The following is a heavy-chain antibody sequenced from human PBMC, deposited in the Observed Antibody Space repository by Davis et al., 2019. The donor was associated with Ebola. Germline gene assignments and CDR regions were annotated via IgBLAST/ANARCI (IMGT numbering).Heavy chain of an antibody. V-gene: IGHV3-53*01. CDR3: APLGELRGLGSFDI. J-gene: IGHJ3*02. CDR1: GFTVSGNY. CDR2: IYSGGTT. D-gene: IGHD1-7*01. Sequence: PGGSLRLSCAASGFTVSGNYMSWVRQAPGKGLEWVSVIYSGGTTYYADAVKGRFTISRDNSKNTLYLQMHSLRAEDTAMYYCAPLGELRGLGSFDIWGQGTMVTVSS.